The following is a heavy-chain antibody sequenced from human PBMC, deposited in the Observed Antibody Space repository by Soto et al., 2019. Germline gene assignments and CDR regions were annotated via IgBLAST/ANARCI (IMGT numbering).Heavy chain of an antibody. J-gene: IGHJ5*02. CDR1: GGSISTSSYF. D-gene: IGHD2-21*02. CDR3: ARHPSDFWFDP. V-gene: IGHV4-39*01. Sequence: QLQLQESGPGLVKPSETLSLTCTVSGGSISTSSYFWGWIRQPPGKGLEWIGSSYYSGSTYYNPCFKSRVIVSVDTSKNQFSLKLSSVPPADTAVYYCARHPSDFWFDPWGQGTLVTVSS. CDR2: SYYSGST.